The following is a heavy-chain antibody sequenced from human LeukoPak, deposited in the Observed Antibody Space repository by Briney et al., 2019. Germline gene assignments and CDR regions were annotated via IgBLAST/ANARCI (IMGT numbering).Heavy chain of an antibody. CDR3: ARAVTTVDDAFDI. V-gene: IGHV3-48*03. CDR2: ISGSGSSI. D-gene: IGHD4-23*01. CDR1: EFTFSSYE. J-gene: IGHJ3*02. Sequence: QPGGSLRLSCAASEFTFSSYEMNWVRQAPGKGLEWVSHISGSGSSIYYADSVKGRFTISRDNAKNSLYLQMNSLRAEDTAVYYCARAVTTVDDAFDIWGQGTMVTVSS.